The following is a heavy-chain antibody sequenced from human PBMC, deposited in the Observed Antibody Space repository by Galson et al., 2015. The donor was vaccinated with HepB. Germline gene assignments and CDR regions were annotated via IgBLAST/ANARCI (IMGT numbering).Heavy chain of an antibody. D-gene: IGHD6-13*01. CDR2: INTNTGNP. CDR1: GYTFTSYA. Sequence: SVKVSCKASGYTFTSYAMNWVRQAPGQGLEWMGWINTNTGNPTYAQGFTGRFVFSLDTSVSTAYLQISSLKAEDTAVYYCARDTSPGTYSSSWYAGLVDYWGQGTLVTVSS. V-gene: IGHV7-4-1*02. J-gene: IGHJ4*02. CDR3: ARDTSPGTYSSSWYAGLVDY.